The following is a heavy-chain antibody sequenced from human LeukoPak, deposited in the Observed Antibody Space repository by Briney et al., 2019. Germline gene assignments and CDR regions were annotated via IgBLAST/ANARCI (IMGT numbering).Heavy chain of an antibody. D-gene: IGHD3-22*01. J-gene: IGHJ3*02. Sequence: ASVKVSCKASGYTFTGYYMHWVRQAPGQGLEWMGRINPNSGGTNYAQKFQGRVTMTRDTSISTAYMELSRLRSDDTAVYYCARDPENYYDSSGYYSRGAFDIWGQGTMVTVSS. V-gene: IGHV1-2*06. CDR2: INPNSGGT. CDR3: ARDPENYYDSSGYYSRGAFDI. CDR1: GYTFTGYY.